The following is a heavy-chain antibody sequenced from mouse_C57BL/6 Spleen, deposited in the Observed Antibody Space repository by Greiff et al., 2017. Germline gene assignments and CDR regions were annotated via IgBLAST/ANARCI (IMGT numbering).Heavy chain of an antibody. CDR1: GYTFTDYY. Sequence: QVHVKQSGAELVKPGASVKISCKASGYTFTDYYINWVKQRPGQGLEWIGKIGPGSGSTYYNEKFKGKATLTADKSSSTAYMQLSSLTSEDSAVYFCARSNYDYPYYAMDYWGQGTSVTVSS. D-gene: IGHD2-4*01. J-gene: IGHJ4*01. CDR2: IGPGSGST. V-gene: IGHV1-77*01. CDR3: ARSNYDYPYYAMDY.